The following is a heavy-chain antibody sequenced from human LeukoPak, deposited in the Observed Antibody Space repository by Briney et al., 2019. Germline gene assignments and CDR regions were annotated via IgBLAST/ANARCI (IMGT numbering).Heavy chain of an antibody. J-gene: IGHJ5*02. CDR2: INHSGNT. D-gene: IGHD5-12*01. CDR1: GGSFSGYY. CDR3: AREYTGYDLLVGFNRLDP. V-gene: IGHV4-34*01. Sequence: SETLSLNCAVYGGSFSGYYWSWIRQPPGKGLEWIGEINHSGNTNYNTSLKSRVTISLDTSKNQFSLKLSSVTAADTAVYYCAREYTGYDLLVGFNRLDPWGQGTLVTVST.